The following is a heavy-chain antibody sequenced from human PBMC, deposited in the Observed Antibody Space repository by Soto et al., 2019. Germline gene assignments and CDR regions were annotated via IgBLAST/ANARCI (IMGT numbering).Heavy chain of an antibody. CDR3: ARDELMLHAWDY. Sequence: GASVKVSCKASGYTFTSYAMHWVRQAPGQRLEWMGWINAGNGNTKYSQKFQGRVTITRDTSASTAYMELSSLRPEDTAVYYCARDELMLHAWDYWGQGALVTVSS. J-gene: IGHJ4*02. CDR1: GYTFTSYA. V-gene: IGHV1-3*01. D-gene: IGHD2-8*01. CDR2: INAGNGNT.